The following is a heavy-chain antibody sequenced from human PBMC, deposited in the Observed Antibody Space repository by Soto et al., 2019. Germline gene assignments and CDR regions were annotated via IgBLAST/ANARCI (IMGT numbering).Heavy chain of an antibody. Sequence: QVQLQESGPGLVKPSETLSLTCTVSGGSMSSFYWCWVRQPAGQGLEWIGRIDTAGTTNYSPSLRSRVTMSVDTSKRQISLHLTSVTAADTAVYYCASGSSGYSRYSLAAWGQGTTVTVSS. D-gene: IGHD3-22*01. V-gene: IGHV4-4*07. CDR1: GGSMSSFY. J-gene: IGHJ6*02. CDR2: IDTAGTT. CDR3: ASGSSGYSRYSLAA.